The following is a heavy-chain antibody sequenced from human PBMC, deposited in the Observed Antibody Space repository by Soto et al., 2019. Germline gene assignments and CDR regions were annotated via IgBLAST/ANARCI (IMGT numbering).Heavy chain of an antibody. V-gene: IGHV3-15*01. CDR2: IKSKTDGGTT. CDR1: GFTFSNAW. D-gene: IGHD4-17*01. Sequence: EVQLVESGGGLVKPGGSLRLSCAASGFTFSNAWMSWVRQAPGKGLEGVGRIKSKTDGGTTEYGAPGKGRFTISREDSTNTLFLKRNSLKTEATAVYYCTTDWGTVHWGQGTLVTVSS. J-gene: IGHJ4*02. CDR3: TTDWGTVH.